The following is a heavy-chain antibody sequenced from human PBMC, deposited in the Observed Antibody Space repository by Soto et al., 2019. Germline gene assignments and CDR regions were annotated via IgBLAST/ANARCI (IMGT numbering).Heavy chain of an antibody. CDR2: IYYSGST. V-gene: IGHV4-31*03. J-gene: IGHJ3*02. CDR1: GGAISSGGYY. D-gene: IGHD3-10*01. CDR3: ARYLRSGSGSYLGAFDI. Sequence: QVQLQESGPGLVKPSQTLSLTCTVSGGAISSGGYYWSWIRQHPGKCLEWIGYIYYSGSTYYNPSLKSRVTISVDTSKNQFSLKLSSVTAADTAVYYCARYLRSGSGSYLGAFDIWGQGTMVTVSS.